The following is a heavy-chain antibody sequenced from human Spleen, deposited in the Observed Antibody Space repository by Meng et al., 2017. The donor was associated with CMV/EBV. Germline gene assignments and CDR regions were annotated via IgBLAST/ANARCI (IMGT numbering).Heavy chain of an antibody. CDR1: GYTFSDYG. CDR2: INPNSGGT. Sequence: ASVKVSCKASGYTFSDYGISWVRQAPGQGLEWMGWINPNSGGTNYAQKFQGRVTMTRDTSISTAYMELSRLRSDDTAVYYCASAVGASNYYYYGMDVWGQGTTVTVSS. D-gene: IGHD1-26*01. J-gene: IGHJ6*02. V-gene: IGHV1-2*02. CDR3: ASAVGASNYYYYGMDV.